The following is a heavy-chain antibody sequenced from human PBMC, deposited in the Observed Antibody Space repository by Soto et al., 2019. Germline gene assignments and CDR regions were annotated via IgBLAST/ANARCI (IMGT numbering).Heavy chain of an antibody. CDR1: GYTFTRYG. CDR2: ISGYDGRT. D-gene: IGHD2-2*01. CDR3: AREGLVLVPTTVNSDYYYYAMDV. J-gene: IGHJ6*02. V-gene: IGHV1-18*01. Sequence: ASVKVSCKTSGYTFTRYGISWGRQAPGQGLEWMGWISGYDGRTNFAQKVQDRVTMTTDTSTSTVYMELRSLSSDDTAVYYCAREGLVLVPTTVNSDYYYYAMDVWGQETTVTVSS.